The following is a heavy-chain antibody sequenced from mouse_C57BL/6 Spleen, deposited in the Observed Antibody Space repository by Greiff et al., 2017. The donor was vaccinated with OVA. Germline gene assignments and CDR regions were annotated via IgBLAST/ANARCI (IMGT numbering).Heavy chain of an antibody. CDR2: ISYDGSN. CDR3: ARDYGNYENWYFDV. Sequence: ESGPGLVKPSQSLSLTCSVTGYSITSGYYWNWIRQFPGNKLEWMGYISYDGSNNYNPSLKNRISITRDTSKNQFFLKLNSVTTEDTATYYCARDYGNYENWYFDVWGTGTTVTVSS. D-gene: IGHD2-1*01. CDR1: GYSITSGYY. J-gene: IGHJ1*03. V-gene: IGHV3-6*01.